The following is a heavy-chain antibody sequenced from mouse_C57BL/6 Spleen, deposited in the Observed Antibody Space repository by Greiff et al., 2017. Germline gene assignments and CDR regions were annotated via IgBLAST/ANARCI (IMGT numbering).Heavy chain of an antibody. CDR2: IRNKANGYTT. Sequence: EVKLVESGGGLVQPGGSLSLSCAASGFTFTDYYMSWVRQPPGKALEWLGFIRNKANGYTTEYSASVKGRFTISRDNSQSILYLQMNALRAEDSATYYCARGDPWFAYWGQGTLVTVSA. V-gene: IGHV7-3*01. CDR3: ARGDPWFAY. CDR1: GFTFTDYY. J-gene: IGHJ3*01.